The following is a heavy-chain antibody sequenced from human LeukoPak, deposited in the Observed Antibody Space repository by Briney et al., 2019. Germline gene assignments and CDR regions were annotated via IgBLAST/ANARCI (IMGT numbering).Heavy chain of an antibody. D-gene: IGHD4-11*01. Sequence: ASVKVSCKASGYTFTGYYMHWVRQAPGQGLEWMGWINPNSGGTNYAQKFQGRVTITRGTSISTAYMDMRRPRSDATDVYSCARGTRSEGNYKEYWGQGTLVTVSS. J-gene: IGHJ4*02. V-gene: IGHV1-2*02. CDR1: GYTFTGYY. CDR2: INPNSGGT. CDR3: ARGTRSEGNYKEY.